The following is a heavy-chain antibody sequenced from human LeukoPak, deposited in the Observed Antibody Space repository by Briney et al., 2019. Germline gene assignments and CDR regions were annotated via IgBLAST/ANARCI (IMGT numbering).Heavy chain of an antibody. D-gene: IGHD6-13*01. CDR1: GGTFSSYA. J-gene: IGHJ4*02. CDR3: ARAGNSSSWSDY. Sequence: GASVKVSCKASGGTFSSYAISWVRQAPGQGLEWMGGIIPIFGTANYAQKFQGRVTITADESTSTASMELSRLRSDDTAVYYCARAGNSSSWSDYWGQGTLVTVSS. CDR2: IIPIFGTA. V-gene: IGHV1-69*13.